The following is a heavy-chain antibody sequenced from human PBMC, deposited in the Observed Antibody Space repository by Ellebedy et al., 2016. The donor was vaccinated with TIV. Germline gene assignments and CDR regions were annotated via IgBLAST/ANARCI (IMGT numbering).Heavy chain of an antibody. CDR2: ISAYNGNT. Sequence: ASVKVSCKASGYSFTNYGISWVRQAPGQGLEWMGWISAYNGNTNYAQRLQGRVTMTTDTSTSTAYMELRSLRFEDTAVYYCAAEYGSGSKFDYWGQGTLVTVSS. D-gene: IGHD3-10*01. V-gene: IGHV1-18*01. CDR1: GYSFTNYG. CDR3: AAEYGSGSKFDY. J-gene: IGHJ4*02.